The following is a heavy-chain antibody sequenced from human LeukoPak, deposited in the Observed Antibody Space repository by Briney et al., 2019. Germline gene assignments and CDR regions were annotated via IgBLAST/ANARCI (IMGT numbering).Heavy chain of an antibody. V-gene: IGHV3-30*02. J-gene: IGHJ4*02. CDR2: IRNDGSNK. CDR3: AKGGFGSGKYYFDY. D-gene: IGHD3-10*01. Sequence: PGGSLRLSCAASGLTFSNYGMHWVRQAPDKGLEWVAFIRNDGSNKYFADSVRGRFSISRDNSKNTLYLQMNSLRVEDTAVYYCAKGGFGSGKYYFDYWGQGTLVTVSS. CDR1: GLTFSNYG.